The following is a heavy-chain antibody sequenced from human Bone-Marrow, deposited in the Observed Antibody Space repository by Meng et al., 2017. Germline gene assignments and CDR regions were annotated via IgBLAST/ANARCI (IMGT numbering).Heavy chain of an antibody. CDR2: IYHSGST. Sequence: SETLSLTCAVYGGSFSGYYWSWIRQPPGKGLEWIGNIYHSGSTYYNPSLQSRVTISFDMSKNQFSLKLTSVTAADTAVYYCARGNPFFDYWGHGTLVTVSS. CDR1: GGSFSGYY. CDR3: ARGNPFFDY. V-gene: IGHV4-34*01. J-gene: IGHJ4*01.